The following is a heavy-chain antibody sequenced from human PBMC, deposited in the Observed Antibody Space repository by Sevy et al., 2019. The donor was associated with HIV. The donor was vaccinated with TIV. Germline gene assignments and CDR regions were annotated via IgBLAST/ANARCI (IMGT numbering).Heavy chain of an antibody. CDR2: ISSSSSYI. D-gene: IGHD3-22*01. Sequence: GGSLRLSCAVSGFTFSSYSMNWVRQAPGKGLEWVSSISSSSSYIYYADSVKGRFTISRDNAKNSLYLQMNSLRAEDTAVYYCAREYYDSSSSVYIDYWCQGTLVTVSS. CDR1: GFTFSSYS. CDR3: AREYYDSSSSVYIDY. V-gene: IGHV3-21*01. J-gene: IGHJ4*02.